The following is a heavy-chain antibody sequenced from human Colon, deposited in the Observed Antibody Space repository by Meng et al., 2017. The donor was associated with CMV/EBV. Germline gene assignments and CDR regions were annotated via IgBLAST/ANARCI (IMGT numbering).Heavy chain of an antibody. Sequence: GGSLRLSCAASGFTFNNYAMSWVRQAPGKGLEWVSGISGSGLSTYYADSVKGRFTISRDNSKNTLYLQMNSLRAEDTAVYYCARGTSAAGTTGWFDPWGQGTLVTVSS. CDR3: ARGTSAAGTTGWFDP. D-gene: IGHD6-13*01. CDR1: GFTFNNYA. CDR2: ISGSGLST. V-gene: IGHV3-23*01. J-gene: IGHJ5*02.